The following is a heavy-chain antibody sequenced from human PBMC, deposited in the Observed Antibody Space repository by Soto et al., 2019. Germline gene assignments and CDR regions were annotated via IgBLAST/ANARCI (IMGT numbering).Heavy chain of an antibody. J-gene: IGHJ6*02. CDR2: IRSKAYGGTT. D-gene: IGHD3-3*01. CDR1: GFTFGDYA. V-gene: IGHV3-49*03. CDR3: TRAREHGYYDFWSGYLGYGMDV. Sequence: GGSLRLSCTASGFTFGDYAMSWFRQAPGKGLEWVGFIRSKAYGGTTEYAASVKGRFTISRDDSKSIAYLQMNSLKTEDTAVYYCTRAREHGYYDFWSGYLGYGMDVWGQGTTVTVSS.